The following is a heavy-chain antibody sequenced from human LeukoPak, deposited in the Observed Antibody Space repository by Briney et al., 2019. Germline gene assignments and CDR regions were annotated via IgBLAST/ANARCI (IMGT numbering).Heavy chain of an antibody. V-gene: IGHV4-59*01. D-gene: IGHD1-26*01. Sequence: SETLSLTCTVSGASTSAYYWSWIRQPPGKGLEWIGYSYSGGNANYNPSLKSRVTISIDTSENQFSLRMTSVTAADTAVYFCAHSKRGGGYYINAFAVWGQGALVTISS. CDR2: SYSGGNA. CDR1: GASTSAYY. J-gene: IGHJ3*01. CDR3: AHSKRGGGYYINAFAV.